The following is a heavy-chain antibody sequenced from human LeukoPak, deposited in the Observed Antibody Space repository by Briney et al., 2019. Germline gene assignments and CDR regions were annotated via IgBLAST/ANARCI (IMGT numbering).Heavy chain of an antibody. Sequence: VASVKVSCKASGGTFSSYAISWVRQAPGQGLEWMGGIIPIFGTANYAQKFQGRVTMTRDMSTSTVYMELSSLRSEDTAVYYCAREMGAADAFDIWGQGTMVTVSS. J-gene: IGHJ3*02. CDR2: IIPIFGTA. CDR3: AREMGAADAFDI. V-gene: IGHV1-69*05. CDR1: GGTFSSYA. D-gene: IGHD1-26*01.